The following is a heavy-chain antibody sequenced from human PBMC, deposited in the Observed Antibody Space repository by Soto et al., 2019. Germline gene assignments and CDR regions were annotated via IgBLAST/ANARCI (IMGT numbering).Heavy chain of an antibody. J-gene: IGHJ4*02. V-gene: IGHV3-33*01. CDR3: ARDLSRGYVGGANDY. D-gene: IGHD5-12*01. CDR1: GFTFSSYG. Sequence: QVQLVESGGGVVQPGRSLRLSCAASGFTFSSYGMHWVRQAPGKGLEWVAVIWYDGSNKYYADSVKGRFTISRDNSKNTLYLQMNSLRAEDTAVHYCARDLSRGYVGGANDYWGQGTLVTVSS. CDR2: IWYDGSNK.